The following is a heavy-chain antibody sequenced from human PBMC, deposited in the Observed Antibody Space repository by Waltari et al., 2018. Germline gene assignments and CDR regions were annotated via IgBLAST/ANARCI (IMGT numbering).Heavy chain of an antibody. D-gene: IGHD3-9*01. CDR1: GGSFSDYY. Sequence: VRLQQWGAGLLKPSETLSLSCAVDGGSFSDYYWSSIRQPPGRGLEWSGEIRQDGAINYHPSLKSRVTMSVDTAKNQFSLKLASVTAADTALYYCARSRGCDPSTGSPRGAFDVWGQGTMAIVSS. CDR2: IRQDGAI. V-gene: IGHV4-34*01. CDR3: ARSRGCDPSTGSPRGAFDV. J-gene: IGHJ3*01.